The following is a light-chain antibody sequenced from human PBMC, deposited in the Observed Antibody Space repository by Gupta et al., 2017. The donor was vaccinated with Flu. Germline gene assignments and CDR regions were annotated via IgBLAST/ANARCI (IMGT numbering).Light chain of an antibody. J-gene: IGKJ1*01. CDR2: GAF. CDR1: QSVSSN. CDR3: QEYSGT. V-gene: IGKV3-15*01. Sequence: YGRASQSVSSNLAWYQQKPGQAPRLLIYGAFTRDTGIPDRFSGSGSGTEFTLTISSLQSEDFAVYYCQEYSGTFGQGNKVEIK.